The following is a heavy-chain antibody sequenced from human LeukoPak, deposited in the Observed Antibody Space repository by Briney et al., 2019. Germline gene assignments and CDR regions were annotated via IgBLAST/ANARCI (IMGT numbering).Heavy chain of an antibody. D-gene: IGHD4-17*01. J-gene: IGHJ4*02. V-gene: IGHV3-53*04. CDR2: MYSGGGT. CDR1: GFTVSSNY. CDR3: ARGGGDYNPFDY. Sequence: GGSLRLSCVVSGFTVSSNYMSWVRQAPGKGLEWVSVMYSGGGTYYADSVTGRFTISRHNSKNTLYLEINSLRPDDTAVYYCARGGGDYNPFDYWGQGTLVTVSS.